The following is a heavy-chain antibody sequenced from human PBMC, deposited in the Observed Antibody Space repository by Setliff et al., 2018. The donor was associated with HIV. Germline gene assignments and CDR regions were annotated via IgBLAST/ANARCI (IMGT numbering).Heavy chain of an antibody. CDR1: GFTFGDYA. D-gene: IGHD3-3*01. V-gene: IGHV3-49*04. CDR3: SRGNIRFPL. Sequence: GGSLRLSCTASGFTFGDYAMSWVRQAPGKGLEWVGFMRSKAYGGTTEYAASVKGRFTVSRDDSKSIAYLQMSSLKTEDTAVYFCSRGNIRFPLWGQGTLVTVSS. CDR2: MRSKAYGGTT. J-gene: IGHJ4*02.